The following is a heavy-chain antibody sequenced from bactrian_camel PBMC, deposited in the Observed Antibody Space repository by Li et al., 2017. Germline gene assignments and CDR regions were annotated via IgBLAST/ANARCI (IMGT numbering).Heavy chain of an antibody. CDR3: AARPRLYRCAGIAAGRWNEYNS. CDR1: GSTYSRYC. CDR2: ISNTGNT. V-gene: IGHV3-2*01. D-gene: IGHD1*01. Sequence: HVQLVESGGGSVQPGGSLRLSCSVTGSTYSRYCLSWIRQVPGKEREWVATISNTGNTYYAHSAKGRFTISRDDAKNTLYLQMNSLKPEDSAMYYCAARPRLYRCAGIAAGRWNEYNSWGRGTQVTVS. J-gene: IGHJ4*01.